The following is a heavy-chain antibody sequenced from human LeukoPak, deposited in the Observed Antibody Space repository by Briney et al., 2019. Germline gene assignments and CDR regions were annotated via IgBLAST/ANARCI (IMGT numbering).Heavy chain of an antibody. CDR3: ARVGRSEYYYYMDV. CDR1: GGTFSSYA. Sequence: ASVKVSCKASGGTFSSYAISWVRQAPGQGLEWMGGIIPIFGTANYAQKFQGRVTITADKSTSTAYMELSSLRSDDTAVYYCARVGRSEYYYYMDVWGKGTTVTVSS. J-gene: IGHJ6*03. V-gene: IGHV1-69*06. CDR2: IIPIFGTA. D-gene: IGHD3/OR15-3a*01.